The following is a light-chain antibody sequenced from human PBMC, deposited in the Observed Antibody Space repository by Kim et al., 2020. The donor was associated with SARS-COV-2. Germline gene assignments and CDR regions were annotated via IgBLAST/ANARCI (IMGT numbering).Light chain of an antibody. CDR2: GTS. J-gene: IGKJ4*01. Sequence: SPGESATLSCRASQTVSSTFLAWDQQKPGQPPRLLISGTSTRATGIPDRFSGSGSGTDFTLTISRLEPEDFALYYCQQYGRPPLTFGGGTKVDIK. V-gene: IGKV3-20*01. CDR1: QTVSSTF. CDR3: QQYGRPPLT.